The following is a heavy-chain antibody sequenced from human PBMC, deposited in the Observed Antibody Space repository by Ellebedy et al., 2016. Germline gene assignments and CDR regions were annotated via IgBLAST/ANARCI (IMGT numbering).Heavy chain of an antibody. CDR1: GFTVSSNY. CDR2: IYSGGST. Sequence: GESLKISCAASGFTVSSNYMSWVRQAPGKGLEWVSVIYSGGSTYYADSVKGRFTISRDNSKNTLYLQMNSLRAEDTAVYYCARERPMVRGFDPWGQGTLVTVSS. CDR3: ARERPMVRGFDP. J-gene: IGHJ5*02. V-gene: IGHV3-53*01. D-gene: IGHD3-10*01.